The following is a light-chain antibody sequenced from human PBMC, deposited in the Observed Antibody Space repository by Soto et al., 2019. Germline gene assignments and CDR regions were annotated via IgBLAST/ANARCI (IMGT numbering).Light chain of an antibody. CDR3: SSYISSSTLV. CDR2: EVS. V-gene: IGLV2-14*01. J-gene: IGLJ1*01. Sequence: QSALTQPASVSGSPGQSITISCTGTSSDVGGYNYVSWYQQHPGKAPKLMIYEVSNRPSGVSNRFYGSKSGNTASLTISGLQAEDEADYYCSSYISSSTLVFGTGTKLTVL. CDR1: SSDVGGYNY.